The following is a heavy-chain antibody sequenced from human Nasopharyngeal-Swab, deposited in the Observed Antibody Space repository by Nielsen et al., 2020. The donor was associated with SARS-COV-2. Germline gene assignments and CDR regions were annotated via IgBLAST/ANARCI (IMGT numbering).Heavy chain of an antibody. J-gene: IGHJ5*02. CDR3: ARVSTDTWFDP. CDR1: GDTFTSYA. CDR2: INAGNGNT. Sequence: AAVKVTCKASGDTFTSYAMKGGRQAPGQRLEWMGWINAGNGNTKYSQKFQGRVTITRDTSASTAYMELSSLRSEDTAVYYCARVSTDTWFDPWGQGTLVTVSS. V-gene: IGHV1-3*01.